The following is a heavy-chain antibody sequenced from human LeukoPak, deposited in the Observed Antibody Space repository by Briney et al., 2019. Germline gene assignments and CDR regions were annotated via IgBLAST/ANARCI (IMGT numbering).Heavy chain of an antibody. CDR3: ARGRTNPLTEFDY. CDR1: GGSISSGGYY. D-gene: IGHD1-7*01. CDR2: IYHSGST. Sequence: SETLSLTCTVSGGSISSGGYYWSWIRQPPGKGLEWIGYIYHSGSTYYNPSLKSRVTISVDRSKNQFSLKLSSVTAADTAVYYCARGRTNPLTEFDYWGQGTLVTVPS. V-gene: IGHV4-30-2*01. J-gene: IGHJ4*02.